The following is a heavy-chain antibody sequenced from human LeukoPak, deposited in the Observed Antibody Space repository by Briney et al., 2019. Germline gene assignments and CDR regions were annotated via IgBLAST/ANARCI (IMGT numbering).Heavy chain of an antibody. V-gene: IGHV3-11*01. D-gene: IGHD6-19*01. J-gene: IGHJ6*02. Sequence: GGSLRLSCAASGFTFSDYYMSWIRQAPGKGLEWVSYISSSGSTIYYADSVKGRFTISRDNAKNSLYLQMNSLRAEDTAVYYCARDQKQWLAYYYGMDVWGQGTTVTVSS. CDR3: ARDQKQWLAYYYGMDV. CDR1: GFTFSDYY. CDR2: ISSSGSTI.